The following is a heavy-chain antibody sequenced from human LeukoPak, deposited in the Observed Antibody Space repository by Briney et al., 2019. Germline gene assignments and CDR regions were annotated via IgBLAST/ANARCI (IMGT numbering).Heavy chain of an antibody. CDR2: IYYSGST. V-gene: IGHV4-31*11. Sequence: PSETLSLTCAVYGGSFSGYYWSWISQHPGKGLEWIGYIYYSGSTYYNPSLKSRVTISVDTSKNQFSLKLSSVTAADTAVYYCARAGHGYNSRAFDYWGQGTLVTVSS. CDR3: ARAGHGYNSRAFDY. J-gene: IGHJ4*02. CDR1: GGSFSGYY. D-gene: IGHD5-12*01.